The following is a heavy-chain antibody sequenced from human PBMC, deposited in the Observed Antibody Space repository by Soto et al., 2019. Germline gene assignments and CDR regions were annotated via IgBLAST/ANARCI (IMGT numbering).Heavy chain of an antibody. J-gene: IGHJ6*02. CDR2: IYSGGST. CDR3: ARDRVGGEAPFGGGGAGWDV. V-gene: IGHV3-53*02. CDR1: GFTVSSNY. Sequence: EVQLVETGGGLIQPGGSLRLSCAASGFTVSSNYMSWVRQAPGKGLEWVSVIYSGGSTYYADSVKGRFTISRDNSKNTLYLKMNSRRAEDTAGYYCARDRVGGEAPFGGGGAGWDVWGQGTTVTVSS. D-gene: IGHD3-10*01.